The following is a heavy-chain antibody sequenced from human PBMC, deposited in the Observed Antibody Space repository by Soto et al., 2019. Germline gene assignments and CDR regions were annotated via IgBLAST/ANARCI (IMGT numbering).Heavy chain of an antibody. D-gene: IGHD6-13*01. V-gene: IGHV3-9*01. CDR2: ISGNSGSI. CDR3: AKGLYSSSWYWPAQH. CDR1: GFTFDDYA. Sequence: EVQLVESGGGLVQPGRSLRLSCAASGFTFDDYAMHWVRQAPGKGLEWVSGISGNSGSIGYADSVKGRFTISRDNAKNSQYMQMNSQRAEDTALYYCAKGLYSSSWYWPAQHWGQGTLVTVSS. J-gene: IGHJ1*01.